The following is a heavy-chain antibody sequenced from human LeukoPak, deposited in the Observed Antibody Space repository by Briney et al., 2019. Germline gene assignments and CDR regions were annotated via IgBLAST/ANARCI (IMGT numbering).Heavy chain of an antibody. CDR1: GFTFSSYA. Sequence: GRSLRLSCAASGFTFSSYAMHWVRQAPGKGLEWVAVISYDGSNKYYADSVKGRFTISRDNSKNTLYLQMNSLRAEDTAVYYCAREGHGGFGELNYYFDYWGQGTLVTVSS. CDR3: AREGHGGFGELNYYFDY. CDR2: ISYDGSNK. J-gene: IGHJ4*02. V-gene: IGHV3-30-3*01. D-gene: IGHD3-10*01.